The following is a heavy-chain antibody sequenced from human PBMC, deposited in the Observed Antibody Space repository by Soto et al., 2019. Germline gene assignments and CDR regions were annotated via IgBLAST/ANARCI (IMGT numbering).Heavy chain of an antibody. CDR3: ARVLSVGFGESNWFDP. D-gene: IGHD3-10*01. CDR2: IYYSGST. Sequence: PSETLSLTCTVSGGSISSYYWSWIRQPPGKGLEWIGYIYYSGSTNYNPSLKSRVTISVDTSKNQFSLKLSSVTAADTAVYYCARVLSVGFGESNWFDPWGQGTLVTVSS. V-gene: IGHV4-59*01. J-gene: IGHJ5*02. CDR1: GGSISSYY.